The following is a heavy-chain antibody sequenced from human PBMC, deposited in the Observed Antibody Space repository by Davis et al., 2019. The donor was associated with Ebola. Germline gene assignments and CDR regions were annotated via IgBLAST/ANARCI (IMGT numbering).Heavy chain of an antibody. D-gene: IGHD2-15*01. Sequence: GESLKISCKGSGYSFTSYWIGWVRQMPGKGLEWMGIIYPGDSDTRYSPSFQGQVTISADKSISTAYLQRSSLKASDTAMYYCARTDIVATTGRYYYYYGMDVWGQGTTVTVSS. V-gene: IGHV5-51*01. CDR1: GYSFTSYW. CDR2: IYPGDSDT. J-gene: IGHJ6*02. CDR3: ARTDIVATTGRYYYYYGMDV.